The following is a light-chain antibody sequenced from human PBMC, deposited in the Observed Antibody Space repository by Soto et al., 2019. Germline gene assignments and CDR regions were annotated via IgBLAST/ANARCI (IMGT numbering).Light chain of an antibody. J-gene: IGLJ7*01. CDR3: STYTSTSTLIV. V-gene: IGLV2-14*01. CDR1: SNDVGVYNY. Sequence: QSALTQPASVSGSPGQSITISCTGTSNDVGVYNYVSWYQHHPGKAPKLMIYEVTNRPSGISDRFSGSKSGNTASLTISGLQAEDEADYYCSTYTSTSTLIVFGTGTQLTVL. CDR2: EVT.